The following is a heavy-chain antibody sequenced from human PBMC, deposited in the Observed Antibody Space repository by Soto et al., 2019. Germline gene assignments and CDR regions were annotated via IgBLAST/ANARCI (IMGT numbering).Heavy chain of an antibody. D-gene: IGHD4-17*01. Sequence: PGGSLRLSSVASGFKAVDYSMHWVRQEPGKGLEWVSGISSNSDTIDYADSVKGRFTISRDNAKNSLFLQMNSLRPEDTALYYCAKDMKWGGMTTIHYFDSWGQGTLVTVSS. CDR2: ISSNSDTI. V-gene: IGHV3-9*02. CDR1: GFKAVDYS. J-gene: IGHJ4*02. CDR3: AKDMKWGGMTTIHYFDS.